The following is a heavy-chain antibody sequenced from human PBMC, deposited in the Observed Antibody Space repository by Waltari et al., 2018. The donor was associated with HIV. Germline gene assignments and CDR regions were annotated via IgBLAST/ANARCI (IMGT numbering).Heavy chain of an antibody. CDR1: GGSISSYY. CDR2: IYYSGST. V-gene: IGHV4-59*01. CDR3: ASLTGGYSRKYYFDY. D-gene: IGHD6-13*01. Sequence: QVQLQESGPGLVKPSETLSLTCTVSGGSISSYYWSWIRQPPGKGLEWIGYIYYSGSTNYHPSLKSRVTISVDTSKNQFSLKLSSVTAADTAVYYCASLTGGYSRKYYFDYWGQGTLVTVSS. J-gene: IGHJ4*02.